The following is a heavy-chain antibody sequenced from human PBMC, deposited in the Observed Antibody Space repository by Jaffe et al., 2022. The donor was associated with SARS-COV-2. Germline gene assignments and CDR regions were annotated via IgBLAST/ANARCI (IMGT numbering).Heavy chain of an antibody. J-gene: IGHJ6*02. V-gene: IGHV3-15*01. CDR3: TTDPPGFWSGYPPYYYYYGMDV. CDR1: GFTFSNAW. Sequence: EVQLVESGGGLVKPGGSLRLSCAASGFTFSNAWMSWVRQAPGKGLEWVGRIKSKTDGGTTDYAAPVKGRFTISRDDSKNTLYLQMNSLKTEDTAVYYCTTDPPGFWSGYPPYYYYYGMDVWGQGTTVTVSS. D-gene: IGHD3-3*01. CDR2: IKSKTDGGTT.